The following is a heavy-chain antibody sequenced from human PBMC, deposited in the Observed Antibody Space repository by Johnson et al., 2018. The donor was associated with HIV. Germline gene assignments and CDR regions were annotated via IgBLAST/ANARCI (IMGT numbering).Heavy chain of an antibody. CDR2: ISGSGGST. Sequence: VQLVESGGGVVQPGRSLRLSCAASGFTFSSYGMHWVRQAPGKGLEWVSAISGSGGSTYYADSVKGRFTISRDNAKNSLYLQMNSLKPEDTALYYCTKGIVVGTPHDAFDIWGQGTMVTVSS. J-gene: IGHJ3*02. V-gene: IGHV3-23*04. D-gene: IGHD2-21*01. CDR3: TKGIVVGTPHDAFDI. CDR1: GFTFSSYG.